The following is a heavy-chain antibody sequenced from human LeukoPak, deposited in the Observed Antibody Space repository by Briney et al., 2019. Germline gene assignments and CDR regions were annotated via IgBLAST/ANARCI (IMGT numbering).Heavy chain of an antibody. V-gene: IGHV3-21*01. CDR3: ARAVWDSSGHLFDY. CDR1: GFTFSTYA. Sequence: GGSLRLSCAASGFTFSTYAMSWVRQIPGKGLEWVSSISGSSSYIYYADSVKGRFTISRDNAKNSLYLQMNSLRAEDTAVYYCARAVWDSSGHLFDYWGQGTLVTVSS. J-gene: IGHJ4*02. CDR2: ISGSSSYI. D-gene: IGHD3-22*01.